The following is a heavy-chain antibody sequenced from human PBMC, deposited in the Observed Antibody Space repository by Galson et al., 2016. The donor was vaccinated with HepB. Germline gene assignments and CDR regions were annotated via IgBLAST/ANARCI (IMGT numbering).Heavy chain of an antibody. J-gene: IGHJ5*01. CDR1: GVTFSGHG. D-gene: IGHD3-9*01. V-gene: IGHV3-33*01. CDR3: AREARLRYVDS. CDR2: IAYDGSRT. Sequence: SLRLSCAASGVTFSGHGMHWVRQPPGKGLEWVALIAYDGSRTYYAESVKGRFTISRDNSRNTVFLQMNSLRGDDTAVYYCAREARLRYVDSWGQGTLVTVSS.